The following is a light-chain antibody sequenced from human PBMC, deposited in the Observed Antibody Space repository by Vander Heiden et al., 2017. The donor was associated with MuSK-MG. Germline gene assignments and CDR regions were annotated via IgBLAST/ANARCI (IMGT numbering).Light chain of an antibody. CDR3: QQYNNWPLT. V-gene: IGKV3-15*01. Sequence: EIVMTQSPATLSVSPGERATLSCRASQRVSSSLAWYLQKPGQAPRLLIYGASTRATSIQARFSGSGSGTEFTLTISSLQSEDFAVYYCQQYNNWPLTFGGGTKVEIK. CDR1: QRVSSS. J-gene: IGKJ4*01. CDR2: GAS.